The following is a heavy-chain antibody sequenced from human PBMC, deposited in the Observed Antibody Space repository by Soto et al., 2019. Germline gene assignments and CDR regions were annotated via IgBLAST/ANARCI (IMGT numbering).Heavy chain of an antibody. CDR1: GYTFTSYY. V-gene: IGHV1-46*01. CDR2: INPSGGST. Sequence: GASVKVSCKASGYTFTSYYMHWVRQAPGQGLEWMGIINPSGGSTSYAQKFQGRVTMTRDTSTSTVYMELSSLRSEDTAVYYCAREEIASYDSKDGFDPWGQGTLVTAPQ. D-gene: IGHD3-22*01. J-gene: IGHJ5*02. CDR3: AREEIASYDSKDGFDP.